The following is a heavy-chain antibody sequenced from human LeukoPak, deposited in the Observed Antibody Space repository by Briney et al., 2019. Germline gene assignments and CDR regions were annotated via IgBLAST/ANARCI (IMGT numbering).Heavy chain of an antibody. V-gene: IGHV1-69*06. D-gene: IGHD2-15*01. CDR1: GGAFNSYA. J-gene: IGHJ4*02. CDR2: IIPIFDTV. CDR3: AREGIIPSATWGH. Sequence: SVKVSCKASGGAFNSYAISWVRQAPGQGLDWMGRIIPIFDTVNYAQKFQGRVTITADKSTSTAYMELSSLRSDDTAVYYCAREGIIPSATWGHWGQGSLVAVSS.